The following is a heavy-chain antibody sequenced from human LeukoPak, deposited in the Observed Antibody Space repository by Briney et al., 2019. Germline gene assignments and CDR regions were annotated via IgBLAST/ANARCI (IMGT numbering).Heavy chain of an antibody. CDR1: GFTFRDYY. D-gene: IGHD1-26*01. J-gene: IGHJ3*02. Sequence: GGSLRLSCAASGFTFRDYYMSWSRQAPGKGLEWVSYISSSGSTIYYADSVKGRFTISRDNAKNSLYLQMNSLTAEDTAVYYCAREGGSYLDAFDIWGQGTMVTVSS. V-gene: IGHV3-11*01. CDR3: AREGGSYLDAFDI. CDR2: ISSSGSTI.